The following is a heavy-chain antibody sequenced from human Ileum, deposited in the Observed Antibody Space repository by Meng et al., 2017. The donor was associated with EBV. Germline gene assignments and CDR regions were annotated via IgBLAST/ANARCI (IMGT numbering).Heavy chain of an antibody. CDR3: ARGSGAGGRDWFDP. J-gene: IGHJ5*02. Sequence: QVQLVQSGAEGKKPGASVKVSCNASGYTFINHDIAWFRQAPGQGLEWMGWMNSNSGNTGYGQKFQDRVTMTRNTSISTAYMELSSLTSEDTALYYCARGSGAGGRDWFDPWGQGTLVTVSS. D-gene: IGHD3-16*01. CDR1: GYTFINHD. CDR2: MNSNSGNT. V-gene: IGHV1-8*02.